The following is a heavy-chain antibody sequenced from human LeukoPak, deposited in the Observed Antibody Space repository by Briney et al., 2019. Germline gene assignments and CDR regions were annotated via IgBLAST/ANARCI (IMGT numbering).Heavy chain of an antibody. V-gene: IGHV5-51*01. J-gene: IGHJ3*02. D-gene: IGHD6-13*01. CDR3: ARCSRWSESFDI. CDR1: GNTFTISW. CDR2: IYPGDSYT. Sequence: GQSLTISCKGSGNTFTISWIGWVREMHGKGLEWMGFIYPGDSYTRYSPSFQGQVPISRDNSISTAYLQWSSLKASDTAMYYCARCSRWSESFDIWGQGTMVTVSS.